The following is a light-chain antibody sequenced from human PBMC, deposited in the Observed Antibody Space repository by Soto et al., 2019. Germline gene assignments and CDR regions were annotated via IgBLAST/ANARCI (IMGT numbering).Light chain of an antibody. CDR3: QSYDSSLSVRYV. CDR2: GNS. CDR1: SSNIGAGYD. V-gene: IGLV1-40*01. J-gene: IGLJ1*01. Sequence: QSVLTQPPSVSGAPGQRVTISCTGSSSNIGAGYDVHWYQQLPGTAPKLLIYGNSNRPSGVPDRFSGSKSGTSASLAFTGLQAEDEADYYCQSYDSSLSVRYVFGTGTKVTVL.